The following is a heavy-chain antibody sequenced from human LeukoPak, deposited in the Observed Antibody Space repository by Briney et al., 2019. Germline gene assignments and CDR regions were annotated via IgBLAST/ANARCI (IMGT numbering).Heavy chain of an antibody. CDR2: IDPRDSDT. CDR3: ARRTGATIDY. Sequence: GESLKISCKGSGYSFTTYWIGWVRQMPGKGLEWMGIIDPRDSDTRYSPSFQGQVTISADKSISTAYLQWSSLKASDSAMYYCARRTGATIDYWGQGTLVTVSS. D-gene: IGHD1-26*01. V-gene: IGHV5-51*01. J-gene: IGHJ4*02. CDR1: GYSFTTYW.